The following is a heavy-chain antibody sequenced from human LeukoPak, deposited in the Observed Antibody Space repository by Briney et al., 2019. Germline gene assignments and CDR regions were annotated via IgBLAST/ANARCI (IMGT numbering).Heavy chain of an antibody. CDR1: GGSISSSNYY. V-gene: IGHV4-39*01. Sequence: SETLSLTCTVSGGSISSSNYYWGWIRQPPGKGLEWLGNIYYSGSTYYKPSLKTRVTISVDTSKNQFSLKLTSVTAANTAVYYCARHASVDGNWPRPLDGWGQGSLVTVSS. J-gene: IGHJ4*02. CDR3: ARHASVDGNWPRPLDG. D-gene: IGHD6-19*01. CDR2: IYYSGST.